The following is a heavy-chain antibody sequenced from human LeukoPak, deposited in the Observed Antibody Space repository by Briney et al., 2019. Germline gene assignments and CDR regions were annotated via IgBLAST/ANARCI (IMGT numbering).Heavy chain of an antibody. CDR2: ISSSGSTI. CDR1: GFTFSDYY. Sequence: GGSLRLSCAASGFTFSDYYMSWIRQAPGKGLEWVSYISSSGSTIYYADSVKGRFTISRDNAKNSLYLQMNSLRAEDAAVYYCARDPYMGMGDRSGYYWGQGTLVTVSS. D-gene: IGHD3-22*01. CDR3: ARDPYMGMGDRSGYY. J-gene: IGHJ4*02. V-gene: IGHV3-11*01.